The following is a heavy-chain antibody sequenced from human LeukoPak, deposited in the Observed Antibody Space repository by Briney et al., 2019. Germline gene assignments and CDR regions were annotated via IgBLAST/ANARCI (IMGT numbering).Heavy chain of an antibody. Sequence: SETLSLTCTVSGGSISSSSYYWAWIRQPPGKGLEWIGNIYYGGNTYYNPSLKCRVTISVDTSRNQFSLKLTSVTAADTAVYYCAPLHTAADTSWLAPLGQGTLVTVSS. CDR2: IYYGGNT. CDR3: APLHTAADTSWLAP. J-gene: IGHJ5*02. CDR1: GGSISSSSYY. V-gene: IGHV4-39*01. D-gene: IGHD6-13*01.